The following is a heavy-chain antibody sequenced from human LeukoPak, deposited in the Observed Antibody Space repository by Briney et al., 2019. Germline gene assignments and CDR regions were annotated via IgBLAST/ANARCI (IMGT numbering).Heavy chain of an antibody. Sequence: PGGSLRLSCAAPRFTFSSYSMTWVRQAPGKGLEWVSSFIGRMSCIYDANAVKGRSTMSRDNANNTLYLQMNSLRAEDTAIYYGAKDRTWEPAPSHFNYWGQGALVTVSA. J-gene: IGHJ4*02. CDR1: RFTFSSYS. CDR3: AKDRTWEPAPSHFNY. V-gene: IGHV3-21*04. CDR2: FIGRMSCI. D-gene: IGHD1-14*01.